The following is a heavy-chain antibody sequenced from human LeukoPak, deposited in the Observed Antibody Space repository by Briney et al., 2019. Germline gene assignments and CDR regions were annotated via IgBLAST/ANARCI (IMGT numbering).Heavy chain of an antibody. CDR1: GGSMNSRSYY. V-gene: IGHV4-39*07. CDR3: ANEVIRDHFYYHMDV. D-gene: IGHD3-10*01. Sequence: SETLSLTCTVSGGSMNSRSYYWGWIRQPAGKELEWIGSIYYSGNTYYNPSLKSRVALSVDTSKNQFSLKLTSVTAADTAVYYCANEVIRDHFYYHMDVWGKGTTVTISS. J-gene: IGHJ6*03. CDR2: IYYSGNT.